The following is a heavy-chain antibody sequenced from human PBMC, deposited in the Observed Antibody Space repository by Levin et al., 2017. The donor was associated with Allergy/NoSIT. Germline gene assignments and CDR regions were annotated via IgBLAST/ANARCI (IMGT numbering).Heavy chain of an antibody. J-gene: IGHJ5*02. CDR2: ISSDGSTT. Sequence: GESLKISCAVSGFTPSSNWMHWVRQAPGKGLVWVSRISSDGSTTNYADSVKGRFTVSRDSAQSTLYLQMNSLRAEDTAVYYCVSGLAWGQGTLVTVSS. CDR3: VSGLA. CDR1: GFTPSSNW. V-gene: IGHV3-74*01.